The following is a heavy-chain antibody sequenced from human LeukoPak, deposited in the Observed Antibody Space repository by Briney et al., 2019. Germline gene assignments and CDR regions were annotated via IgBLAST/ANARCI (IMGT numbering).Heavy chain of an antibody. J-gene: IGHJ5*02. CDR2: IKQDGSEK. Sequence: GGSLRLSCAASGFTFSSYWMSWVRQAPGKGLEWVANIKQDGSEKYCVDSVKGRFTISRDNAKNSLYLQMNSLRAEDTAVYYCARDRGSGYGNWFDPWGQGTLVTVSS. V-gene: IGHV3-7*03. D-gene: IGHD5-12*01. CDR1: GFTFSSYW. CDR3: ARDRGSGYGNWFDP.